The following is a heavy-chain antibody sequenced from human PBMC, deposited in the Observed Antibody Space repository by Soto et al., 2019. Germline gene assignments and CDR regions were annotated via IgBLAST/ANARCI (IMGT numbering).Heavy chain of an antibody. J-gene: IGHJ5*02. CDR3: AKSRLVRGRFDP. CDR2: ISYDGSNK. Sequence: QVQLVESGGGVVQPGRSLRLSCAASGFTFSSYGMHWVRQAPGKGLEWVAVISYDGSNKYYADSVKGRFTISRDNSKNTLYLQMNSLRAEDTAVYYCAKSRLVRGRFDPWGQGTLVTVSS. D-gene: IGHD6-19*01. CDR1: GFTFSSYG. V-gene: IGHV3-30*18.